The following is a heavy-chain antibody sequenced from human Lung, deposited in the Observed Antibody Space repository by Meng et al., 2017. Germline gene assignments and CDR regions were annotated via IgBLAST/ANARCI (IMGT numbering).Heavy chain of an antibody. V-gene: IGHV1-18*01. J-gene: IGHJ5*02. CDR3: ARDRYCSTTSCTGWFDP. CDR1: GYTFTSYA. Sequence: QVQLVQSGDEVKKPGASVKAPRTAPGYTFTSYAISWVRQASGQGLEWMGWISGYNGNTNYAQKFQGRVTMTTDTSTSTAYMELRSLRSDDTAVYYCARDRYCSTTSCTGWFDPWDQGTLVTVSS. CDR2: ISGYNGNT. D-gene: IGHD2-2*01.